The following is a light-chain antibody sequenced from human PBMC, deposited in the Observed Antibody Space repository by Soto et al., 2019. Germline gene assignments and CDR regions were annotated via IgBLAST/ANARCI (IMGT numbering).Light chain of an antibody. J-gene: IGKJ5*01. Sequence: SLLILAPGTLSLSPVERATLSWRASQSVSSYLAWYQQKPGQAPRLLIYDASNRATGIPARFSGSGSGTDFTLTISSLEPEDFAVYFCQQYGSSPRTFGQGTRLEI. V-gene: IGKV3-11*01. CDR2: DAS. CDR1: QSVSSY. CDR3: QQYGSSPRT.